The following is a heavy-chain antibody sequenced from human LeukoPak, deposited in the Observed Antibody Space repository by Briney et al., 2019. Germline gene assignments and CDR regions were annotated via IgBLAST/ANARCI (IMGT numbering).Heavy chain of an antibody. J-gene: IGHJ4*02. Sequence: GGSLRLSCAASGFTISTSVMHWVRQAPGKGLEWVAVISYDGSNKYYADSVKGRFTISRDNSKNTLYLQMNSLRAEDTAVYYCARGSGSSTVTPFDYWGQGTLVTVSS. CDR1: GFTISTSV. V-gene: IGHV3-30*19. CDR2: ISYDGSNK. CDR3: ARGSGSSTVTPFDY. D-gene: IGHD4-17*01.